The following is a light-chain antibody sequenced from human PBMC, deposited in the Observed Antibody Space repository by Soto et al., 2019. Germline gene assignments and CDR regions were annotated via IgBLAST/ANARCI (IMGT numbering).Light chain of an antibody. CDR1: QGIRSY. V-gene: IGKV1-9*01. CDR2: AAS. Sequence: IQLTQSPSSLSAPVGDRVTITCRPSQGIRSYLAWYQQKPGKAPKLLIYAASTLQSVVPSRFSGSGSVTDFTLTISILQPEDFATYYCQQLTSYPPLFGGGTKVEIK. CDR3: QQLTSYPPL. J-gene: IGKJ4*01.